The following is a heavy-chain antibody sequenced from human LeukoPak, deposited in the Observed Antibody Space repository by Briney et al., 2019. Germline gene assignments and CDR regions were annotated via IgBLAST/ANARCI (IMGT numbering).Heavy chain of an antibody. V-gene: IGHV1-2*02. CDR1: GYTFTGYY. J-gene: IGHJ3*02. Sequence: ASVKVSCKASGYTFTGYYMHWVRQAPGQGLEWMGWINPNSGGTNYAQKFQGRVTMTRDTSISTAYMELSRLRSDDTAVYYCARAESLYGGNLAAAFDIWGQGTMVTVSA. CDR3: ARAESLYGGNLAAAFDI. D-gene: IGHD4-23*01. CDR2: INPNSGGT.